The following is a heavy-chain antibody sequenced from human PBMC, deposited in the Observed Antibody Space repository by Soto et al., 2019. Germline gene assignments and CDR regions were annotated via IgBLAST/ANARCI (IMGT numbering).Heavy chain of an antibody. CDR1: GFTFSSYS. V-gene: IGHV3-21*01. CDR3: ARDSCSSTSCFD. CDR2: VISSSRYI. Sequence: EVQLVESGGGLVKPGVSLRLSCAASGFTFSSYSMNWVRQAPGKWLEWGSSVISSSRYIYSADSVKGRFTISRDNAKNSLYLQMNSLRCEDTAVYYLARDSCSSTSCFDWGQGTLVTVSS. J-gene: IGHJ4*02. D-gene: IGHD2-2*01.